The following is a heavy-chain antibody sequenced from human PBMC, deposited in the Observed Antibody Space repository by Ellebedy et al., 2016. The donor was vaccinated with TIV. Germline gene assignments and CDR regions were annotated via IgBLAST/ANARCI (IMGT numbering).Heavy chain of an antibody. CDR3: ARDSKHGDYVGYDSSDMDV. CDR2: ISGSGGST. CDR1: GFTFSSYA. J-gene: IGHJ6*02. Sequence: PGGSLRLSCAASGFTFSSYAMSWVRQAPGKGLEWVSAISGSGGSTYYADSVKGRFTISRDNSKNTLYLQMNSLRAEDTAVYYCARDSKHGDYVGYDSSDMDVWGQGTTVSVSS. D-gene: IGHD4-17*01. V-gene: IGHV3-23*01.